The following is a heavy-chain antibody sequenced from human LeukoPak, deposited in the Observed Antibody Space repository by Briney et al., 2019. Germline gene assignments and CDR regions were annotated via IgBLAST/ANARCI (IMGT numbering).Heavy chain of an antibody. Sequence: GGSLRLSCAASGFTVSSSYMSWVRQAPGKGLEWVSFIYSGGNTYYADSVKGRFIISRDNSKNTLYLQMNSLRVEDTAVYYCARDLVVGAPDYWGQGTLVTVSS. D-gene: IGHD2-8*02. CDR3: ARDLVVGAPDY. V-gene: IGHV3-66*01. CDR2: IYSGGNT. CDR1: GFTVSSSY. J-gene: IGHJ4*02.